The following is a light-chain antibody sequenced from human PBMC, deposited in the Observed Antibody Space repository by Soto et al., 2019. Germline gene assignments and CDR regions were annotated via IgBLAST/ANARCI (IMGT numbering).Light chain of an antibody. CDR3: PQYDSSPLFS. Sequence: EIVLTQSPGTLSLSPGERATLSCRASQSVSSSYLAWYQQRSGQAPRLLIYAASSRATGIPDRFSGTGSGTDFTLTISRLEPEDFAVYYCPQYDSSPLFSFGPGTKVDIK. CDR1: QSVSSSY. CDR2: AAS. V-gene: IGKV3-20*01. J-gene: IGKJ3*01.